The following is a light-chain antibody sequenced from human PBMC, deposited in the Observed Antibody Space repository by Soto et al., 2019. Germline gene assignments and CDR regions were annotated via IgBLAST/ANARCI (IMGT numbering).Light chain of an antibody. J-gene: IGLJ1*01. Sequence: QSALTQPASVSGSPGQSITISCTGTSSDIGGYNYVSWYQQHPGKVPKLMIFEVSNRPSGVSYRFSGSTSGNTASLTISGLQAEDEADYYCSSYTGSSTLYVFGTGTKVTVL. CDR2: EVS. CDR1: SSDIGGYNY. V-gene: IGLV2-14*01. CDR3: SSYTGSSTLYV.